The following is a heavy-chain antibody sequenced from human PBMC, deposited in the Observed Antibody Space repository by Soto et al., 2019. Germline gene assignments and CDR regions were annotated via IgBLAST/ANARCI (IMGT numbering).Heavy chain of an antibody. Sequence: QVLLVQSGTEVKKPGASVKVSCKASGYTFTNHGISWVRQAPGQGLEWVGWVSAYNGDTKYAQNVQGRVTMTTDTPTTTAYMELRRLRSDDTAVYYCARAPSNTSGYSQFFDFWGQGTLVTASS. V-gene: IGHV1-18*01. J-gene: IGHJ4*02. CDR1: GYTFTNHG. D-gene: IGHD3-22*01. CDR3: ARAPSNTSGYSQFFDF. CDR2: VSAYNGDT.